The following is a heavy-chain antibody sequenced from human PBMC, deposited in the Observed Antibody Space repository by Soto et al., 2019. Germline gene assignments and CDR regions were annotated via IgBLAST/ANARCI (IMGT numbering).Heavy chain of an antibody. CDR2: IYTSGST. V-gene: IGHV4-4*07. CDR1: GGSISSYY. D-gene: IGHD2-2*01. CDR3: ARDPSYCSSTSCSNSLEYYFDY. J-gene: IGHJ4*02. Sequence: QVQLQESGPGLVKPSETLSLTCTVSGGSISSYYWSWIRQPAGKGLEWIGRIYTSGSTNYNPSLKSRVTMSVDTSKNQFSLKLSSVTAADTAVYYCARDPSYCSSTSCSNSLEYYFDYWGQGTLVTVSS.